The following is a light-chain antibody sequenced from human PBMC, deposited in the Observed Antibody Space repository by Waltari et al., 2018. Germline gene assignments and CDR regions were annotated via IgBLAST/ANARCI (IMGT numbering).Light chain of an antibody. CDR1: QSITTY. CDR3: QQTYSTPPWT. J-gene: IGKJ1*01. V-gene: IGKV1-39*01. CDR2: GAS. Sequence: DIQMTQSPSSLSASVGDTVTITCRASQSITTYLNWYQQKAGKAPELIIFGASSLQTGVPSRFSGSGSGTDFTLTINSLQPEDFATYYCQQTYSTPPWTFGQGTNMEI.